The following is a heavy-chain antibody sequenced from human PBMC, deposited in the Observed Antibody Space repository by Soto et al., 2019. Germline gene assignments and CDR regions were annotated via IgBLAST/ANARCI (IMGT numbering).Heavy chain of an antibody. Sequence: GRSLRLSCAASGFTFSSYGMHFVRQAPGKGLECVSVISYEGSNKYYADSVKGRFTISRDHSKHTVYLQINSLSTDDTAVYYCAQAERGYSYGSYDYGMDVWGQGTTVTVSS. D-gene: IGHD5-18*01. J-gene: IGHJ6*02. CDR2: ISYEGSNK. CDR1: GFTFSSYG. V-gene: IGHV3-30*03. CDR3: AQAERGYSYGSYDYGMDV.